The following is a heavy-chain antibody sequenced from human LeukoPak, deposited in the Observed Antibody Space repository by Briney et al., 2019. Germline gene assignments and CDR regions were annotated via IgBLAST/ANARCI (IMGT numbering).Heavy chain of an antibody. CDR3: ARDKGIAVAGWSGPYDAFDI. CDR1: GGSISSYY. Sequence: KPSETLSLTCTVSGGSISSYYWSWIRQPPGKGLEWIGYIYYSGSTNYNPSLKSRVTISVDTSKNQFSLKLSSVTAADTAVYYCARDKGIAVAGWSGPYDAFDIWGQGTMVTVSS. J-gene: IGHJ3*02. D-gene: IGHD6-19*01. V-gene: IGHV4-59*01. CDR2: IYYSGST.